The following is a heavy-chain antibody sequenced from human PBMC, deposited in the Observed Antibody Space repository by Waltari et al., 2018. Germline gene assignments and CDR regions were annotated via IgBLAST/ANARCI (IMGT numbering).Heavy chain of an antibody. CDR1: GDTFSDYA. J-gene: IGHJ4*02. Sequence: QVQLVQSGAEGKKPGSSVKVSCKVSGDTFSDYAIRWGRQDRGQGLEWMGGIIPIFGTANYAQKFQGRVTITADESTSTAYMELSSLRSEDTAVYYCARDLGYCTGGVCYTFDYWGQGTLVTVSS. CDR2: IIPIFGTA. CDR3: ARDLGYCTGGVCYTFDY. V-gene: IGHV1-69*13. D-gene: IGHD2-8*02.